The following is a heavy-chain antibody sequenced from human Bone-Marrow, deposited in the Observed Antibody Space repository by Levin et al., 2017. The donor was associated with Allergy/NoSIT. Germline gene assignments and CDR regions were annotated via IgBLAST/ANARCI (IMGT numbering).Heavy chain of an antibody. D-gene: IGHD5-18*01. V-gene: IGHV3-30*18. CDR3: AKDMSSYGSHYSNYYGLDV. CDR2: ISYDGGSQ. CDR1: GFTFKSYG. Sequence: GGSLRLSCAGSGFTFKSYGLYWVRQAPGKGLEWVAVISYDGGSQYYADSVKGRFTISRDNSRDTLYLQMHSLRAEDTAMYYCAKDMSSYGSHYSNYYGLDVWGQGTTVNVSS. J-gene: IGHJ6*02.